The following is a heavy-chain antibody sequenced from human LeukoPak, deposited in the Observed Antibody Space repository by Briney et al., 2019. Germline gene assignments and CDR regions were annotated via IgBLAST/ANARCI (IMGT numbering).Heavy chain of an antibody. CDR1: GGSFSGYY. Sequence: PSETLSLTCAVYGGSFSGYYWSWIRQPPGKGLEWIGEINHSGSTNYNPSLKSRVTISVDTSKNQFSLKLSSVTAADTAVYYRASYDSSGYYSGFGYWGQGTLVTVSS. CDR2: INHSGST. J-gene: IGHJ4*02. V-gene: IGHV4-34*01. D-gene: IGHD3-22*01. CDR3: ASYDSSGYYSGFGY.